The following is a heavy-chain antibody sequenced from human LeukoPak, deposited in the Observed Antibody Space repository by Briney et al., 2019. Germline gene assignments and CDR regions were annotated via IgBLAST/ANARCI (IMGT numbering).Heavy chain of an antibody. CDR1: GGSISSYY. D-gene: IGHD3-22*01. V-gene: IGHV4-59*01. Sequence: SETLSLTCTVSGGSISSYYWSWIRQPPGKGLEWIGYIYYSGSTNYNPSLKGRVTISVDTSKNQFSLKLSSVTAADTAVYYCARARDYYDSSGYYYYYYGMDVWGQGTTVTVSS. CDR2: IYYSGST. J-gene: IGHJ6*02. CDR3: ARARDYYDSSGYYYYYYGMDV.